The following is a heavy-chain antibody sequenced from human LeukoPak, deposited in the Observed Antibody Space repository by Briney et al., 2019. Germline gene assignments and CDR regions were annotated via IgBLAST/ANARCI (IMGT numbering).Heavy chain of an antibody. CDR2: IYYSGST. CDR3: ASGTPYYGSGTQKGTYYYYYGMNV. J-gene: IGHJ6*02. Sequence: SETLSLTCTVSGGSISSYYWSWIRRPPGKGLEWIGYIYYSGSTNYNPSLKSRVTVSVDTSKNQFSLKLSSVTAADTAVYYCASGTPYYGSGTQKGTYYYYYGMNVWGQGTTVTVSS. CDR1: GGSISSYY. D-gene: IGHD3-10*01. V-gene: IGHV4-59*01.